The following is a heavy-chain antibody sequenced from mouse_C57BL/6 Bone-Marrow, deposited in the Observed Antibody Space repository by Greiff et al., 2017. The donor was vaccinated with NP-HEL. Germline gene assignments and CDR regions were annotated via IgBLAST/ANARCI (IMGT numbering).Heavy chain of an antibody. CDR3: ARWGPYYGSSYAYWYFDV. CDR1: GYTFTDYN. D-gene: IGHD1-1*01. J-gene: IGHJ1*03. CDR2: INPNNGGT. V-gene: IGHV1-18*01. Sequence: EVQLQQSGPELVKPGASVKIPCKASGYTFTDYNMDWVKQSHGKSLEWIGDINPNNGGTIYNQKFKGKATLTVDKSSSTAYMELRSLTSEDTAVYYCARWGPYYGSSYAYWYFDVWGTGTTVTVSS.